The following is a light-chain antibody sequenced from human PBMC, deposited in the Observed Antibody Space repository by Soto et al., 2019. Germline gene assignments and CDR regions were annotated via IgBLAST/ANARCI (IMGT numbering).Light chain of an antibody. CDR3: QQSYSTLSIT. CDR2: HAS. V-gene: IGKV1-39*01. Sequence: DIQMTQSPSTLPASVGDRVTITCRASQSIDRWFAWYQQRPGKAPKILTYHASSLQSGVPSRFSGSGSGTDFTLTISSLQPEDFATYYCQQSYSTLSITFGQGTRLEIK. CDR1: QSIDRW. J-gene: IGKJ5*01.